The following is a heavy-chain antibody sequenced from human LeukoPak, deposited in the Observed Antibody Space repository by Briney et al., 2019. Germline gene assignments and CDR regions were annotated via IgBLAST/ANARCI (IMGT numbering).Heavy chain of an antibody. J-gene: IGHJ4*02. CDR1: GGSVSSGSYY. D-gene: IGHD2-2*01. CDR3: ARATPDIVVVPAAMGLYFDY. Sequence: SETLSLTCTVSGGSVSSGSYYWSWIRQPPGKGLEWIGYIYYSGSTNYNPSLKSRVTISVDTSKNQFSLKLSSVTAADTAVYYCARATPDIVVVPAAMGLYFDYWAREPWSPSPQ. CDR2: IYYSGST. V-gene: IGHV4-61*01.